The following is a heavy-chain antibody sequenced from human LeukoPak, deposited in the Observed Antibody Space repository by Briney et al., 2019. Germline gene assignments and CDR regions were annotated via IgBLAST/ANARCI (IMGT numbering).Heavy chain of an antibody. Sequence: PSETLTLTCIVSGGSVSSYYWSWIRQPPGEGLEWIGNIYYNGNTIYNPSLKSRVTISVDTSKNQFSLSLSSATAADTAVYYCAKERAQWLRSAFDVWGQGTVVTVSS. CDR3: AKERAQWLRSAFDV. CDR1: GGSVSSYY. D-gene: IGHD5-12*01. CDR2: IYYNGNT. V-gene: IGHV4-59*02. J-gene: IGHJ3*01.